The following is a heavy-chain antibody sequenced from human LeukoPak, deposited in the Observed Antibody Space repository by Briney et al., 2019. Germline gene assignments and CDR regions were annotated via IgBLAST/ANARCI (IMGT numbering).Heavy chain of an antibody. CDR2: IYRGGTT. CDR3: ARGAGAATAGYYYYYMDV. D-gene: IGHD2-15*01. J-gene: IGHJ6*03. Sequence: GGSLRLSCSASGFTVSSNYMSWVRQAPGGGVEWVSVIYRGGTTYYADSVKGRFTISRDNSKNTLYLQMTSLRAEDTAVYFCARGAGAATAGYYYYYMDVWGKGTTVTVSS. CDR1: GFTVSSNY. V-gene: IGHV3-53*01.